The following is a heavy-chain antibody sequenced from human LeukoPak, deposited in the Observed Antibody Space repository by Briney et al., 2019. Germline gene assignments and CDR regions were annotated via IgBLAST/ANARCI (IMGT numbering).Heavy chain of an antibody. CDR3: ARAIVVVPAATNYYYYMDV. CDR1: GGSISSQY. D-gene: IGHD2-2*01. V-gene: IGHV4-59*11. CDR2: IYYSGST. J-gene: IGHJ6*03. Sequence: SETLSLTRTVSGGSISSQYWSWVRQPPGKGLEWSGYIYYSGSTNYNPSLKSRVTISVDTSKNQFSLKLSSVTAADTAVYYCARAIVVVPAATNYYYYMDVCGKGTTVTVSS.